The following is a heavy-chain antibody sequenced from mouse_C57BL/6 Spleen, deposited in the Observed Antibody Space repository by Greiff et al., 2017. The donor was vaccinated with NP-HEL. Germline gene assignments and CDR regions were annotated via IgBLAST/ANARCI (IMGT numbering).Heavy chain of an antibody. CDR2: INPNNGGT. CDR3: ARDDGSLYAMDY. J-gene: IGHJ4*01. V-gene: IGHV1-26*01. D-gene: IGHD1-1*01. Sequence: VQLQQSGPELVKPGASVKISCKASGYTFTDYYMNWVKQSHGKSLEWIGDINPNNGGTSYNQKFKGKATLTVDKSSSTAYMELRSLTSEDSAVYYCARDDGSLYAMDYWGQGTSVTVSS. CDR1: GYTFTDYY.